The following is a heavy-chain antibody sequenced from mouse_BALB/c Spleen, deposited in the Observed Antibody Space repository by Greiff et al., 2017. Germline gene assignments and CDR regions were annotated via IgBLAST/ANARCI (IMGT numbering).Heavy chain of an antibody. V-gene: IGHV5-6*03. Sequence: EVKLMESGGGLVKPGGSLKLSCAASGFTFSSYGMSWVRQTPDKRLEWVATISSGGSYTYYPDSVKGRFTISRDNAKNTLYLQMSSLTSEDTAMYYCARQGNCTWFAYWGQGTLVTVSA. CDR3: ARQGNCTWFAY. CDR2: ISSGGSYT. CDR1: GFTFSSYG. J-gene: IGHJ3*01. D-gene: IGHD2-1*01.